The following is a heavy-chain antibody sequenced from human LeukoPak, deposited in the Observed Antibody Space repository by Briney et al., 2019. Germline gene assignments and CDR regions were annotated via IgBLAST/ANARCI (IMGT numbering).Heavy chain of an antibody. CDR2: INPNSGGT. CDR1: GYTFTGYY. V-gene: IGHV1-2*04. Sequence: ASVKVSCKASGYTFTGYYMHWVRQAPGQGLEWMGWINPNSGGTNYARKFQGWVTMTRDTSISTAYMELSRLRSDDTAVYYCARVAYGDYEDYGMDVWGQGTTVTVSS. D-gene: IGHD4-17*01. CDR3: ARVAYGDYEDYGMDV. J-gene: IGHJ6*02.